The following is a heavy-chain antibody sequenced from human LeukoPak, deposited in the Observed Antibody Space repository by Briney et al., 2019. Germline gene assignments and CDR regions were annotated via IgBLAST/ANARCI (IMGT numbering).Heavy chain of an antibody. CDR3: AREEWLRFSAPNFDY. J-gene: IGHJ4*02. V-gene: IGHV1-46*01. D-gene: IGHD5-12*01. CDR1: GYTFTSYY. CDR2: INPSGGST. Sequence: ASVKVSCKASGYTFTSYYMHWVRQAPGQGLEWMGIINPSGGSTSYAQKFQGRVTMTRDTSTSTVYMELSSLRSEDTAVYYCAREEWLRFSAPNFDYWGQGTLVTVSS.